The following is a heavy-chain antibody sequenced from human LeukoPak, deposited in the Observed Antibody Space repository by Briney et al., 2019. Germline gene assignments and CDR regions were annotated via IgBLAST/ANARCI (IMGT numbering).Heavy chain of an antibody. J-gene: IGHJ4*02. Sequence: PSETLSLTCTVSGGSISSYYWSWIRQPPGKGLEWIGYIYYSGSTNYNPSLKSRVTISVDTSKNQFSLKLSSVTAADTAVYYCARAEGSSSWNPYYFDYWGQGTLVTVSS. CDR3: ARAEGSSSWNPYYFDY. V-gene: IGHV4-59*01. D-gene: IGHD6-13*01. CDR1: GGSISSYY. CDR2: IYYSGST.